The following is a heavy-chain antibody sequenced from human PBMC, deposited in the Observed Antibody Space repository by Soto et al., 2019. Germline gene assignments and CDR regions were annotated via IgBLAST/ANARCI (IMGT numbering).Heavy chain of an antibody. V-gene: IGHV3-11*06. J-gene: IGHJ4*02. CDR2: ISSSSSCT. D-gene: IGHD3-16*01. CDR3: ATSRGGIGELDY. Sequence: PGGSLRLSCAASGFTFSDYYMSWIRQAPGKGLEWVSYISSSSSCTNYADSVKGRFTISRDNAKNSLYLQMNSLRAEDTAVYYCATSRGGIGELDYWGQGTLVTVSS. CDR1: GFTFSDYY.